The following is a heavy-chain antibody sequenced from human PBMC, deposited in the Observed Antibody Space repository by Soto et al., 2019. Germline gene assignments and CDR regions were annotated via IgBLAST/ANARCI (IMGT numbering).Heavy chain of an antibody. Sequence: SETLSLTCAVYGGSFSGYYWSWIRQPPGKGLEWIGEINHSGSTNYNPPIKSRVTISVDTSKNQFSLKLSSVTAADTAVYYCARGFIAAAGHDAFDIWGQGTMVTVSS. V-gene: IGHV4-34*01. D-gene: IGHD6-13*01. CDR1: GGSFSGYY. J-gene: IGHJ3*02. CDR3: ARGFIAAAGHDAFDI. CDR2: INHSGST.